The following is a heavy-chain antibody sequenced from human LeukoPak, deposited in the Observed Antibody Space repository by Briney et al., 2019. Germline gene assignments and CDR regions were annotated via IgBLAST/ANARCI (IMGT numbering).Heavy chain of an antibody. CDR1: GGSISSSSYY. CDR3: ARLVLGSASPFDY. J-gene: IGHJ4*02. D-gene: IGHD3-10*01. Sequence: SETLSLTRIVSGGSISSSSYYWGWIRQPPGKGLEWIGSIYYSGSTYYNPSLKSRVTISVDTSKNQFSLKLSSVTAADTAVYYCARLVLGSASPFDYWGQGTLVTVSS. CDR2: IYYSGST. V-gene: IGHV4-39*01.